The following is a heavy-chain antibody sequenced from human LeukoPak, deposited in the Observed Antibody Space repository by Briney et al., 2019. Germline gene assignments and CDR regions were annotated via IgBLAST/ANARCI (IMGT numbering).Heavy chain of an antibody. J-gene: IGHJ4*02. D-gene: IGHD6-13*01. Sequence: RGGSVTVSCKASGYTFTSYGISWGRQAPGQGLEWMGWISAYNRNKKHSHKRQGRVPMTTDTSTSTAYMELRSLRSDDTAVYYCARDSGESSWHFDYWGQGTLVTVSS. CDR2: ISAYNRNK. CDR3: ARDSGESSWHFDY. CDR1: GYTFTSYG. V-gene: IGHV1-18*01.